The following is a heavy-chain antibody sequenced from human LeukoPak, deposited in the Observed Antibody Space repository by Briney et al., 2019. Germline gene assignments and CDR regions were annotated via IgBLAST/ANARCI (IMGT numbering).Heavy chain of an antibody. J-gene: IGHJ4*02. CDR1: GFTFSNYA. Sequence: PWGSLRLSCAASGFTFSNYAMTWVRQAPGKGLEWVSSIDTSGGRTNYADSVKGRFTISRDNSKNTIYVQMNSLRAEDTAIYFCAKLRATVTVLGNLDYWGQGTLVTVSS. D-gene: IGHD4-11*01. V-gene: IGHV3-23*01. CDR3: AKLRATVTVLGNLDY. CDR2: IDTSGGRT.